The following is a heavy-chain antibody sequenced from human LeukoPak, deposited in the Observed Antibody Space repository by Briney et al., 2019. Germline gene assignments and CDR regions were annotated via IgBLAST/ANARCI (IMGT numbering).Heavy chain of an antibody. V-gene: IGHV4-34*01. CDR1: GGSFSGYY. J-gene: IGHJ6*03. CDR2: INHSGST. Sequence: SSETLSLTCAVYGGSFSGYYWSWIRQPPGKGLEWIGEINHSGSTNYNPSLKSRVTISVDTSKNQFSLKLSSVTAADTAVYYCARVGYSYGNHYYYYYMDVWGKGTTVTVSS. CDR3: ARVGYSYGNHYYYYYMDV. D-gene: IGHD5-18*01.